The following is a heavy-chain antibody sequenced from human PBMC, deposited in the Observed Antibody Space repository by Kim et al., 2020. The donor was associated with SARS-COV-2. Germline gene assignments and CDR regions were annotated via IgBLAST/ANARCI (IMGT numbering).Heavy chain of an antibody. J-gene: IGHJ4*02. CDR1: GGSISSGDYY. V-gene: IGHV4-30-4*01. CDR2: IYYTGST. CDR3: ARVAYYYDRSGYWAFDY. D-gene: IGHD3-22*01. Sequence: SETLSLTCTVSGGSISSGDYYWSWIRQPPGKGLEWIGYIYYTGSTYYNPSLKSRVTISVDTSKNQLSLKLSSVTAADTAVYYCARVAYYYDRSGYWAFDYSGQGTLVT.